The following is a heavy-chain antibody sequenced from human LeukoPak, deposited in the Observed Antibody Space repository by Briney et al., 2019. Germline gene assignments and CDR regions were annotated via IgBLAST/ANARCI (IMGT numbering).Heavy chain of an antibody. V-gene: IGHV1-18*04. J-gene: IGHJ4*02. CDR1: GYTFPSYF. CDR2: ISAYNGNT. Sequence: ASVKVSCTASGYTFPSYFMHWVRQAPGQGLEWMGWISAYNGNTNYAQKLQGRVTMTTDTSTSTAYMELRSLRSDDTAVYYCARDRAYYYDSSGYNDYWGQGTLVTVSS. CDR3: ARDRAYYYDSSGYNDY. D-gene: IGHD3-22*01.